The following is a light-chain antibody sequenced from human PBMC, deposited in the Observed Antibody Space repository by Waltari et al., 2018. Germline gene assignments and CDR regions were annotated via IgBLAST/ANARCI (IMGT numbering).Light chain of an antibody. J-gene: IGLJ3*02. CDR2: RNN. V-gene: IGLV1-47*01. Sequence: QSVLTQPPSASGPPGQRVTIPCSGSSSHIGSDFLSWYQLLPGTAPKLLVYRNNQRPSGVPDRFSGSKSGTSASLAISGLRSEDEADYYCAAWDDSLSGPGVFGGGTKLTVL. CDR3: AAWDDSLSGPGV. CDR1: SSHIGSDF.